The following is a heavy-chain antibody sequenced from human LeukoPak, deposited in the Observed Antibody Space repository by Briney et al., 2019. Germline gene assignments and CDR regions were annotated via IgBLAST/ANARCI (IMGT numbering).Heavy chain of an antibody. J-gene: IGHJ3*01. Sequence: PGGSLRLSCAASGFTFSGSAMHWVRQASGKGLEWVALIKGDGSEKYYVDSVKGRFTIARDNAKNSLYLQMNGLRAEDTALYYCARDRDSHHACNVWGQGTKVTVSS. D-gene: IGHD5-24*01. CDR3: ARDRDSHHACNV. CDR2: IKGDGSEK. CDR1: GFTFSGSA. V-gene: IGHV3-7*05.